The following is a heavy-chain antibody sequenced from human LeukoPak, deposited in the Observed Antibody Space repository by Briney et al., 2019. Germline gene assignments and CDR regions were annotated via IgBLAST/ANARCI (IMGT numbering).Heavy chain of an antibody. Sequence: GGSLGLSCAASGFTFSSYAMSWVRQAPGKGLEWVSGISGSGGGTYYADSVKGRFTISRDNSKNTLYLQMNSLRAEDTAVYYCARHITMVRGVIKRPDWFFDLWGRGTLVTVSS. J-gene: IGHJ2*01. CDR3: ARHITMVRGVIKRPDWFFDL. CDR2: ISGSGGGT. V-gene: IGHV3-23*01. CDR1: GFTFSSYA. D-gene: IGHD3-10*01.